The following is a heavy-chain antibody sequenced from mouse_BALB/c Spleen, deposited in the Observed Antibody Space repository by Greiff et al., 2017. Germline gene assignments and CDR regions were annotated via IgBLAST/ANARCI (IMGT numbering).Heavy chain of an antibody. V-gene: IGHV5-9-4*01. J-gene: IGHJ3*01. CDR3: AREGYDYTWFAY. CDR2: ISSGGSYT. Sequence: EVQVVESGGGLVKPGGSLKLSCAASGFTFSSYAMSWVRQSPEKRLEWVAEISSGGSYTYYPDTVTGRFTISRDNAKNTLYLEMSSLRSEDTAMYYCAREGYDYTWFAYWGQGTLVTVSA. D-gene: IGHD2-4*01. CDR1: GFTFSSYA.